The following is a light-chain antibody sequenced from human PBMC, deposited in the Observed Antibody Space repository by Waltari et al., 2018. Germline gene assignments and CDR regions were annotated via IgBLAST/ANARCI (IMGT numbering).Light chain of an antibody. CDR2: RNN. V-gene: IGLV10-54*04. CDR3: SAWDGNLKIYI. Sequence: QAGLTQPPSVSKGLRQTATLTCPGHNTNVGQEGATWLQQHQGHPPKLLSYRNNNRPSGISERFSASRSGNTASLTITGLQPEDEADYYCSAWDGNLKIYIFGPGTRVTVL. CDR1: NTNVGQEG. J-gene: IGLJ1*01.